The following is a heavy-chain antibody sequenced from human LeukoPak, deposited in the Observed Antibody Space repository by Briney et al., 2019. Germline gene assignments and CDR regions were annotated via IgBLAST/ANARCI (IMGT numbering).Heavy chain of an antibody. CDR2: INPSGGST. Sequence: ASVKVSCKASGYTFTSYYMHWVRQAPGQGLEWMGIINPSGGSTSYAQKFQGRVTMTRDTSTSTVYMELSSLRSEDTAVYYCARDEGYCTNGVCYTGYGMDVWGQGTTVTVSS. D-gene: IGHD2-8*01. J-gene: IGHJ6*02. CDR3: ARDEGYCTNGVCYTGYGMDV. V-gene: IGHV1-46*01. CDR1: GYTFTSYY.